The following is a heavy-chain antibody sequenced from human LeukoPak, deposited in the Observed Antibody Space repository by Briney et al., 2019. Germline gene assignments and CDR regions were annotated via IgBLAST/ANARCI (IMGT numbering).Heavy chain of an antibody. J-gene: IGHJ4*02. CDR1: GDSMTSDY. CDR3: ARDRGIGYGPSDLDS. CDR2: VYHSGTR. V-gene: IGHV4-59*01. D-gene: IGHD3-10*01. Sequence: SETLSLTCTVSGDSMTSDYWTWIRQPPGKGLEWLGYVYHSGTRFYNPALKSRLTISIDTSKKQFFLNVISVTTADTALYFCARDRGIGYGPSDLDSWGPGVLVTASS.